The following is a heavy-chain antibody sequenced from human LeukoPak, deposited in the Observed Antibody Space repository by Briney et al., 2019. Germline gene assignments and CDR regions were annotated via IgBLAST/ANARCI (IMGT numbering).Heavy chain of an antibody. CDR2: INPNSGGT. CDR1: GYTFTGYY. Sequence: GASVKVSCKASGYTFTGYYMHWVRQAPGQGLEWMGWINPNSGGTNYAQKFQGRVTMTRDTSISTAYMELSRLRSDDTAVYYCASNTRGYSGYETIYYYMDVWGKGTTVTVSS. V-gene: IGHV1-2*02. CDR3: ASNTRGYSGYETIYYYMDV. J-gene: IGHJ6*03. D-gene: IGHD5-12*01.